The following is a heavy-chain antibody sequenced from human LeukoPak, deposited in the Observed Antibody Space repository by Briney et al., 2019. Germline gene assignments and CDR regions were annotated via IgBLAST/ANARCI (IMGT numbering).Heavy chain of an antibody. D-gene: IGHD3-3*01. Sequence: PGRSLRLSCAASGFTFSSYAMHWVRQAPGKGLEWVAVISYDGSNKYYADSVKGRFTISRDNSKNTLYLRMNSLRAEDTAVYYCARGRYDFWSGYDYWGQGTLVTVSS. CDR3: ARGRYDFWSGYDY. CDR2: ISYDGSNK. V-gene: IGHV3-30-3*01. CDR1: GFTFSSYA. J-gene: IGHJ4*02.